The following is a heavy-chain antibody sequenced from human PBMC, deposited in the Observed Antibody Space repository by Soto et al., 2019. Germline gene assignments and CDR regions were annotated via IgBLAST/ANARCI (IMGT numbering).Heavy chain of an antibody. CDR3: AIDIVVAPPGPDAFDI. Sequence: PGGSLRLSCAASGFTFSPYSMNWVRQAPGKGLEWVSYISSTSVAIYYADSVKGRFTISRDNAKNSLYLQMNSLRAEDTAVYYCAIDIVVAPPGPDAFDIWGQGTMVTVSS. J-gene: IGHJ3*02. D-gene: IGHD2-2*01. CDR1: GFTFSPYS. CDR2: ISSTSVAI. V-gene: IGHV3-48*01.